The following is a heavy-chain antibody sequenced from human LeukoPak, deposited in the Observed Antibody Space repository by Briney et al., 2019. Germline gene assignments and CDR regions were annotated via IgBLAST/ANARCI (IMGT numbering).Heavy chain of an antibody. J-gene: IGHJ4*02. D-gene: IGHD6-19*01. CDR1: GASFSTHY. CDR2: IYINGNT. CDR3: ARDREAVAGTWNVAMDYFDY. Sequence: TTSETLSLTCTDSGASFSTHYWSWIQQPAGKGLEWIGRIYINGNTNSNPSLKSRVTMSVDTSKNQISLRLNSATAADTAVYYCARDREAVAGTWNVAMDYFDYWGQGIMVTVSS. V-gene: IGHV4-4*07.